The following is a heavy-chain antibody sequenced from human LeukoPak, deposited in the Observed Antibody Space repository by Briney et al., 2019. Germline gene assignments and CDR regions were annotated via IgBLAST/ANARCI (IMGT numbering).Heavy chain of an antibody. D-gene: IGHD6-19*01. CDR2: FYYSGST. CDR3: ARGLGGSSGCFGY. Sequence: KPSETLSLTCTVSGGSISSYYWSWIRQPPGKGLEWIGYFYYSGSTNYNPSLKSRVTLSVDTSKNQLSLKLSSVTAADTAVYYCARGLGGSSGCFGYWGQGTLVTVSS. V-gene: IGHV4-59*01. J-gene: IGHJ4*02. CDR1: GGSISSYY.